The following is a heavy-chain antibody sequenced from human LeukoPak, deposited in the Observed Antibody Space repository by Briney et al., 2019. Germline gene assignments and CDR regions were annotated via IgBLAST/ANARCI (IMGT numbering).Heavy chain of an antibody. CDR2: IYHSGST. J-gene: IGHJ4*02. D-gene: IGHD3-3*01. CDR3: ARGPDFWSGYPYYFDY. Sequence: SETLSLTCAVSGYSINSGCYWGWIRQPPGRGLEWIGSIYHSGSTYYNPSLKGRVTMSVDTSKNQFSLKLSSVTAADTAVYYCARGPDFWSGYPYYFDYWGQGTLVTVSS. V-gene: IGHV4-38-2*01. CDR1: GYSINSGCY.